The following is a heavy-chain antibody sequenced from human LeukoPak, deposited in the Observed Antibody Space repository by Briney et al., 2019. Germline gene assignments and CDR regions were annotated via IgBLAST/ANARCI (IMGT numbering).Heavy chain of an antibody. CDR2: INTNTGNT. D-gene: IGHD2-15*01. CDR3: ARESWDCSGGSCSYYMDV. J-gene: IGHJ6*03. CDR1: GYTFTSYG. V-gene: IGHV7-4-1*02. Sequence: ASVKVSCKASGYTFTSYGMNWVRQAPGQGLEWMGWINTNTGNTTYAQGFTGRFVFTLDTSVSTAYLQLRSLKAEDSAVYYCARESWDCSGGSCSYYMDVWGKGTTVTVSS.